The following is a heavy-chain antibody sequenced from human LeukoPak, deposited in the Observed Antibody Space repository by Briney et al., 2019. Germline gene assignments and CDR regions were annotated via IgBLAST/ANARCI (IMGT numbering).Heavy chain of an antibody. CDR2: IYYSGST. J-gene: IGHJ4*02. CDR3: AREKLSGVDY. Sequence: SETLSLTRTVSGGSISSGGYYWSWIRQHPGKGLEWFGYIYYSGSTYYNPSLKSRVTITVDTSKNQFSLKLSPVTAADTAVYYCAREKLSGVDYWGQGTLVTVSS. CDR1: GGSISSGGYY. V-gene: IGHV4-31*03. D-gene: IGHD7-27*01.